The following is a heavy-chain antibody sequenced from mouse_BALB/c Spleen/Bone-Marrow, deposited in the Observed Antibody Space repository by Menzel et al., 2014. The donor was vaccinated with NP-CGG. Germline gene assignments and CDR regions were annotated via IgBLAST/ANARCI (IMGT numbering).Heavy chain of an antibody. CDR3: ARGGGMGY. CDR2: IYPGDGST. CDR1: GYTFTSYY. J-gene: IGHJ4*01. V-gene: IGHV1S56*01. Sequence: QVQLQQSGPELVKPGASVKMSCKASGYTFTSYYIHWVKQRPGQGLEWIGWIYPGDGSTKYNEKFKGKTTLTADKSSSTAYMLLSSLTSEDSAIYFCARGGGMGYWGQGTSVTVSS.